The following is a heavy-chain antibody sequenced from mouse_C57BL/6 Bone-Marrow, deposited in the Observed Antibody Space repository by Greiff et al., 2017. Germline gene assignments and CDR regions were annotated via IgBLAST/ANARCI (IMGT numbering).Heavy chain of an antibody. CDR1: GYTFTSYW. Sequence: VQLQQPGAELVMPGASVKLSCKASGYTFTSYWMHWVKQRPGQGLEWIGEIDPSDSYTNYTQKFKGKSTLTVDKSSSTAYMQLSSLTSEDSAVYYCVVITTVVYYYAMDYWGQGTSVTVSS. D-gene: IGHD1-1*01. V-gene: IGHV1-69*01. J-gene: IGHJ4*01. CDR3: VVITTVVYYYAMDY. CDR2: IDPSDSYT.